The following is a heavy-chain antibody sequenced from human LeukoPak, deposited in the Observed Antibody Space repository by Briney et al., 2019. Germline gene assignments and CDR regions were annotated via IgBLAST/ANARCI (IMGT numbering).Heavy chain of an antibody. V-gene: IGHV3-23*01. CDR1: GFTFSNYA. CDR2: IAGNGNT. Sequence: GGSLRLSCAASGFTFSNYALTWVRQASGTGLEWVSIIAGNGNTYYADSVKGRVTISRDDSKSTLYLQMNSLRPGDTAVYYCAKCARSGGACYDAFDLWGQRTMVTVSS. CDR3: AKCARSGGACYDAFDL. J-gene: IGHJ3*01. D-gene: IGHD2-15*01.